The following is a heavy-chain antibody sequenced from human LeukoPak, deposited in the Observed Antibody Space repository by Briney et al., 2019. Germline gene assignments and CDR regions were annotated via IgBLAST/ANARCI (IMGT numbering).Heavy chain of an antibody. CDR2: INDSGTT. CDR3: ASSRTYYETSGWHYGMDV. CDR1: GGSFRGYY. D-gene: IGHD3-22*01. V-gene: IGHV4-34*01. J-gene: IGHJ6*02. Sequence: SETLSLTCAVYGGSFRGYYWSWIRQPPGKGLEWIGEINDSGTTNYDPSLKSRITASLDTSKNQFSLKLRSVTAADTAVYYCASSRTYYETSGWHYGMDVWGQGTTVTVSS.